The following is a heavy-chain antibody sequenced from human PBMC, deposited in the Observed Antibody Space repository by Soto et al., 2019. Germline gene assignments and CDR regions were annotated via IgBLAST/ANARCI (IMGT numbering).Heavy chain of an antibody. CDR3: ARWVRYCSGGSCFHFDY. V-gene: IGHV4-30-4*01. D-gene: IGHD2-15*01. CDR2: IYFSGST. J-gene: IGHJ4*02. Sequence: SETLSLTCAVCGASISSGDYYGSWIRQPPGKGLEWIGYIYFSGSTVYNPSLKSRVTISVDTSKNQFSLMLTSVTAADTAVYYCARWVRYCSGGSCFHFDYWGQGTLVTVSS. CDR1: GASISSGDYY.